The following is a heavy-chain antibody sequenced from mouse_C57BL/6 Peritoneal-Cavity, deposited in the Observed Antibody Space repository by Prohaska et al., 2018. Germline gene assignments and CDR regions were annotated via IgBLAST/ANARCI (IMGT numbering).Heavy chain of an antibody. CDR1: GYTFTDYY. CDR3: ARNCGSYYGSSDWYFDV. CDR2: IYTGSGNT. J-gene: IGHJ1*03. Sequence: QIQLQQSGPELVKPGASVKISCKASGYTFTDYYINWVKQRPGQGLECIGRIYTGSGNTKYNEKFKGKATLTVDTSSSTAYMQLSSMTSEDAAFYFCARNCGSYYGSSDWYFDVWGTGTTVTVSS. D-gene: IGHD1-1*01. V-gene: IGHV1-84*01.